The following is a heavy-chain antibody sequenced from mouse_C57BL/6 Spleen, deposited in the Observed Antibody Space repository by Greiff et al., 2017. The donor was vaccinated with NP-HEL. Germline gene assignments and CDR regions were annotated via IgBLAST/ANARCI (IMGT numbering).Heavy chain of an antibody. J-gene: IGHJ4*01. CDR3: ARQLYDGYYYAMDY. Sequence: QVQLKESGPGLVAPSQSLSITCTVSGFSLTSYGVHWVRQPPGKGLEWLVVIWSDGSTTYNSALKSRLSISKDNSKSQVFLKMNSLQTDDTAMYYCARQLYDGYYYAMDYWGQGTSVTVSS. D-gene: IGHD2-3*01. CDR1: GFSLTSYG. CDR2: IWSDGST. V-gene: IGHV2-6-1*01.